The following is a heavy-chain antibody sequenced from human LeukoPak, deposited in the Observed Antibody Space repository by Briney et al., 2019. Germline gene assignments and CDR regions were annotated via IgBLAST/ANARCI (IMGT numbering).Heavy chain of an antibody. CDR1: GVSLSSYY. CDR3: ARIRCGHSDDIGYNH. Sequence: SETLSLTCAVSGVSLSSYYWSWIRQPPGKGLEWIGEVSPGGYAKYNPSLKSRVTISVDTSENQLSLRVTSVTAADTAMYYCARIRCGHSDDIGYNHWAQGNLVTVSS. D-gene: IGHD2-21*01. V-gene: IGHV4-34*01. CDR2: VSPGGYA. J-gene: IGHJ5*02.